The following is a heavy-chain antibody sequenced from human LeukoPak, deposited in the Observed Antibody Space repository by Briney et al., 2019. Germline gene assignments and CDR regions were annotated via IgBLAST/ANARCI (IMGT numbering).Heavy chain of an antibody. D-gene: IGHD3-9*01. J-gene: IGHJ4*02. CDR2: IKEDGSDK. CDR3: ARQRGDILTGYYIPRGFDY. Sequence: GGSLRLSCEATGFIFSNYWMAWVRQAPGKGLEWVANIKEDGSDKNYVVSMEGRFTISRDNAKNSLYLQMNSLRAEDTAVYYCARQRGDILTGYYIPRGFDYWGQGTLVTVSS. V-gene: IGHV3-7*01. CDR1: GFIFSNYW.